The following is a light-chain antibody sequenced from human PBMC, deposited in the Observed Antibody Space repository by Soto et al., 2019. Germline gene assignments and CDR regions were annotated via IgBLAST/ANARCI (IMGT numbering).Light chain of an antibody. Sequence: IVMTQSPATLSVYPGEPATLSCRARQSVSYNLAWYQQKPGQGPRLLIYGAFTRATGIPARFSGSGSGTEFTLTISSLQSEDFSVYYCQQYKNWPPLTFGGGTQVEIK. CDR3: QQYKNWPPLT. CDR2: GAF. V-gene: IGKV3-15*01. J-gene: IGKJ4*01. CDR1: QSVSYN.